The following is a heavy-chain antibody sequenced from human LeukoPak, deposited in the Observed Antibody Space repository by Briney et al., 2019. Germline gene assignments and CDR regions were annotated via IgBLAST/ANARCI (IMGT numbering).Heavy chain of an antibody. CDR1: GFTFSSYA. Sequence: GGSLRLSCAAFGFTFSSYAMSWVRQAPGKGLEWVSAISGSGGSTYYADSVKGRFTISRDNSKNTLYLQMNSLRAEDTAVYYCAKVTQLGRGAFDIWGQGTMVTVSS. V-gene: IGHV3-23*01. CDR3: AKVTQLGRGAFDI. D-gene: IGHD3-16*01. CDR2: ISGSGGST. J-gene: IGHJ3*02.